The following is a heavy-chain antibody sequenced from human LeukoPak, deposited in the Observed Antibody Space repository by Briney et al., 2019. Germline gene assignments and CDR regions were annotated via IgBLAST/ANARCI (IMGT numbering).Heavy chain of an antibody. CDR2: LCGGGST. J-gene: IGHJ4*02. Sequence: GGSLRLSCAASGFTVSSNYMSWVRQAPGKGLEWVSVLCGGGSTYYADSVKGRFTISRDNSKNTLYLQMNSLRAEDTAVYYCARSPSGEPTNWGQGTLVTVSS. CDR3: ARSPSGEPTN. CDR1: GFTVSSNY. D-gene: IGHD3-16*01. V-gene: IGHV3-53*01.